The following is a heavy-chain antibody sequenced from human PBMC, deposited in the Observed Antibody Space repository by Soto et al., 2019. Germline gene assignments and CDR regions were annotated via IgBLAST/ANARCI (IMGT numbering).Heavy chain of an antibody. V-gene: IGHV4-31*03. CDR2: IYDSRST. Sequence: QVQLQASGPGLVQPSPTLSLTCTVSGGSLRSGDYYWTWIRQHPGKGLEWIGYIYDSRSTYYTPSLKSRLTISVDTSKNQFSLNLSSVSAADTAVYYCARERTDATGVFGMDVWGQGTTVTVSS. D-gene: IGHD2-15*01. J-gene: IGHJ6*02. CDR1: GGSLRSGDYY. CDR3: ARERTDATGVFGMDV.